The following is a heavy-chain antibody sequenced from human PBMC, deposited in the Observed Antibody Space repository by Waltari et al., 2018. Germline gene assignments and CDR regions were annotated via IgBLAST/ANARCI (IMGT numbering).Heavy chain of an antibody. CDR1: GFTFSSYT. Sequence: EVQLVGSGGGLVKPGGSLRLSCAASGFTFSSYTMNWVRQAPGKWLEGGASIRSGSSDIYYADSVKGLFIISRDNAKNSLYLQMNSLRDEDTAVYYCAREWGVMVGTAAFYFDYWGQGTLVTVSS. V-gene: IGHV3-21*02. J-gene: IGHJ4*02. CDR2: IRSGSSDI. D-gene: IGHD2-15*01. CDR3: AREWGVMVGTAAFYFDY.